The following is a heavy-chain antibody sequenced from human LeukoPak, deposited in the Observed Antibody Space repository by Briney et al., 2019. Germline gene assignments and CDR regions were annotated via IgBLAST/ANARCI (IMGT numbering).Heavy chain of an antibody. J-gene: IGHJ4*02. CDR2: IRYDGSNK. D-gene: IGHD5-12*01. CDR1: GFTFSSYW. V-gene: IGHV3-30*02. Sequence: QTGGSLRLSCAASGFTFSSYWMHWVRQAPGKGLEWVAFIRYDGSNKYYADSVKGRFTISRDNSKNTLYLQMNSLRAEDTAVYYCAKDRYSGYDAVGYWGQGTLVTVSS. CDR3: AKDRYSGYDAVGY.